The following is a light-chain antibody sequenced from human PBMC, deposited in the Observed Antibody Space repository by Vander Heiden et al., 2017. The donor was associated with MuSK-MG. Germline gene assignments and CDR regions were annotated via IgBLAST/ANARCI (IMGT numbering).Light chain of an antibody. CDR2: GAS. CDR3: QQDNNWPPYT. Sequence: EIVMTQSPATLSVSPGERATLSCRASQSVSSKLAWYQQKPGQAPRLLIYGASTRATGIPARFSGSGYGTEFTLTISSLQSEDFAVYYCQQDNNWPPYTFGQGTKLEIK. CDR1: QSVSSK. J-gene: IGKJ2*01. V-gene: IGKV3D-15*01.